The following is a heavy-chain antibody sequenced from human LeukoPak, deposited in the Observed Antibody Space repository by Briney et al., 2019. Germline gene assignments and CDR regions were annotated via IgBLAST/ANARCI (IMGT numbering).Heavy chain of an antibody. V-gene: IGHV4-59*01. Sequence: PSETLSLTCTVSGGSISSYYWSWIRQPPGKGLEWIAYIYYSGSTNYNPSLKSRVTISVDTSKNQFSLKLSSVTAADTAVYYCARGRAADGYYYYYMDVWGKGTTVTVSS. CDR2: IYYSGST. CDR3: ARGRAADGYYYYYMDV. J-gene: IGHJ6*03. CDR1: GGSISSYY. D-gene: IGHD2-8*01.